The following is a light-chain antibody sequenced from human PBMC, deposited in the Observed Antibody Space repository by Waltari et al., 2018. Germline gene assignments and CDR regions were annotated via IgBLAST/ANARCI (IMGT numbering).Light chain of an antibody. CDR1: RRDVGNYLY. CDR3: CSYAGSYTLV. J-gene: IGLJ3*02. Sequence: QSALAQPPSVSGSPGESVTISCTGTRRDVGNYLYVSWYQQHPGKAPKLMTFDITKRPAGVPDRFSASKSGNTAFLTISGLQAEDEAEYYCCSYAGSYTLVFGGGTKLTVL. V-gene: IGLV2-11*01. CDR2: DIT.